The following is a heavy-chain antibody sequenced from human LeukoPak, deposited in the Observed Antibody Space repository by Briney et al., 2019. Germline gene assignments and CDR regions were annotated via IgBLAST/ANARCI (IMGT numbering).Heavy chain of an antibody. CDR3: ARLDDSSAYRPVEY. J-gene: IGHJ4*02. D-gene: IGHD3-22*01. CDR1: GFTFSSYG. V-gene: IGHV3-33*01. Sequence: GGSLRLSCAASGFTFSSYGMHWVRQAPGKGLEWVAVIWYDGSNKYYADSVKGRFTISRDNSKNTLYLQMNSLRAEDTAVYYCARLDDSSAYRPVEYWGQGTLVTVSS. CDR2: IWYDGSNK.